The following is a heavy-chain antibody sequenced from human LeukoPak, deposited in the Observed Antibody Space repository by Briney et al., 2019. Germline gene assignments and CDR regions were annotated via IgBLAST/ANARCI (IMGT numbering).Heavy chain of an antibody. CDR1: GFTFSSYG. V-gene: IGHV3-30*18. D-gene: IGHD1-26*01. CDR2: ISYDGSNK. J-gene: IGHJ2*01. Sequence: GRSLRLSCAASGFTFSSYGMHWVRQAPGKGLEWVAVISYDGSNKYYADSVKGRFTISRDNSKNTLYLQMNSLRAEDTAVYYCAKDSGSYEPHWYFDLWGRGTLVTVSS. CDR3: AKDSGSYEPHWYFDL.